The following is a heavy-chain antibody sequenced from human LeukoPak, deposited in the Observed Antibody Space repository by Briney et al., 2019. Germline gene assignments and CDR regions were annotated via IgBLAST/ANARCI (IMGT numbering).Heavy chain of an antibody. D-gene: IGHD5/OR15-5a*01. V-gene: IGHV3-30*03. CDR1: GFTFSSYA. CDR2: ISIDGDNE. CDR3: AREPSGNFGQLVSSAEYFQH. Sequence: GGSLRLSCAASGFTFSSYAMSWVRQAPGKGLEWVADISIDGDNEYYADSVRGRFMISRDNSKNTVYLQMNSLTIEDTAVYYCAREPSGNFGQLVSSAEYFQHWGQGTRVTVSS. J-gene: IGHJ1*01.